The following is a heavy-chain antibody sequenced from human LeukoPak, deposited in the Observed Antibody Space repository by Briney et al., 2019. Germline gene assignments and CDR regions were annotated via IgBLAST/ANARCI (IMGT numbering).Heavy chain of an antibody. CDR1: GFTFSNAW. J-gene: IGHJ4*02. CDR2: IKSKTDGGTT. Sequence: GGSLRLSCVASGFTFSNAWMNWVRQAPGKGVEWVGRIKSKTDGGTTDYAAPVKGRITISRDDSTNTLHLQMNSLKTEDTAVYYCTTGLAGAVTAVYPFDNWGQGTLVTVSS. CDR3: TTGLAGAVTAVYPFDN. D-gene: IGHD2-21*02. V-gene: IGHV3-15*01.